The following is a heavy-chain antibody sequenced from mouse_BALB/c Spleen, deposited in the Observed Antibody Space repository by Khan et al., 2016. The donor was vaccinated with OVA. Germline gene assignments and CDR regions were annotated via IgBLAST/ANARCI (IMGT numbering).Heavy chain of an antibody. Sequence: QLEESGPGLVKPSQSLYLTCTVTGYSITSNYAWNWIRQFPGNKLEWMGYISYSGYTTYNPYLKSRISFTRDTSKNQFFLQLNSVTTEDTATYYCSRGNYYGYYFDYWGQGTTLTVSA. D-gene: IGHD1-1*01. CDR3: SRGNYYGYYFDY. V-gene: IGHV3-2*02. CDR2: ISYSGYT. CDR1: GYSITSNYA. J-gene: IGHJ2*01.